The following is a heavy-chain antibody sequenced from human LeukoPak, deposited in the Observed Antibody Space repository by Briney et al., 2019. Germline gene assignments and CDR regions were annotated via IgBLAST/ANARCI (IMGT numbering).Heavy chain of an antibody. CDR2: IYYGGST. CDR3: ARGSGYDSFDY. D-gene: IGHD5-12*01. V-gene: IGHV4-59*01. Sequence: SETLSLTCTVSGGSISSYYWSWIRQPPGKGLEWIGYIYYGGSTNYNPSLKSRVTISVDTSKNQFSLKLSSVTAADTAVYYCARGSGYDSFDYWGQGTLVTVSS. CDR1: GGSISSYY. J-gene: IGHJ4*02.